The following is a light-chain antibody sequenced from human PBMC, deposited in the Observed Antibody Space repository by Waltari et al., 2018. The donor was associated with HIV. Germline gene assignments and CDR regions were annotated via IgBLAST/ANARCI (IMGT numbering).Light chain of an antibody. CDR1: SSDIGGYNY. CDR3: SSYAPTNKFYVL. CDR2: EVT. J-gene: IGLJ2*01. Sequence: QSALTQPPPASGSPGPSVTMSCTRTSSDIGGYNYVSCYQQHPGKAPKLIMTEVTKRPSGVPDRFSGSKSGNTASLTVSGLQAEDEAHYYCSSYAPTNKFYVLFGGGTTLTVL. V-gene: IGLV2-8*01.